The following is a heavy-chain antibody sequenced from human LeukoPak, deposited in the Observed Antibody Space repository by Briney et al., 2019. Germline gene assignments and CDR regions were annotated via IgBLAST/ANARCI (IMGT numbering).Heavy chain of an antibody. Sequence: GGSLRLSXAASGFTFSSYAMSWVRQAPGKGLEWVSAISGSGGSTYYADSVKGRFTISRDNSKNTLYLQVNSLRAEDTAVYYCAKGGWELPRTLDYWGQGTLVTVSS. CDR3: AKGGWELPRTLDY. J-gene: IGHJ4*02. CDR1: GFTFSSYA. CDR2: ISGSGGST. D-gene: IGHD1-26*01. V-gene: IGHV3-23*01.